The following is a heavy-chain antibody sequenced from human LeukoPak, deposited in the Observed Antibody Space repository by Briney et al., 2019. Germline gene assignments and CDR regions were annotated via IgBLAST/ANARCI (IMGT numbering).Heavy chain of an antibody. V-gene: IGHV4-4*02. CDR2: IYHSGST. D-gene: IGHD5-18*01. Sequence: SETLSLTCAVSGGSISSSNWWSWVRQPPGKGLEWIGEIYHSGSTNYNPSLKSRVTISVDTSKNQFSLKLSSVTAADTAVYYCASGYSYGYLYYYYMDVWGKGTTVTVSS. J-gene: IGHJ6*03. CDR3: ASGYSYGYLYYYYMDV. CDR1: GGSISSSNW.